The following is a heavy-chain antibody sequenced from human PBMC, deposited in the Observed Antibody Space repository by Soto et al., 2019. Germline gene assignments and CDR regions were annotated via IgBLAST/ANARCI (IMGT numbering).Heavy chain of an antibody. J-gene: IGHJ4*02. CDR3: ARGKVVPAAMWGPIDY. D-gene: IGHD2-2*01. V-gene: IGHV4-31*03. CDR2: IYYSGST. CDR1: GGSISSGGYY. Sequence: PSETLSLTCTVSGGSISSGGYYWSWIRQHPGKGLEWIGYIYYSGSTYYNTSLKSRVTISVDTSKNQFSLKLSSVTAADTAVYYCARGKVVPAAMWGPIDYWGQGTLVTVSS.